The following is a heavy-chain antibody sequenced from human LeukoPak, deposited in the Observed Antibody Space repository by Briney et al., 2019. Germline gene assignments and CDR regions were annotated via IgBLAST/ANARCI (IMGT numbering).Heavy chain of an antibody. CDR2: ISDTGDAT. Sequence: GGSLRLYCAASGFSFSGYAMSWVRQAPGKGLEWVSSISDTGDATYYADSVKGRFTISRDNSKNTLYLQMNTLRAEDTAVYYCAKEGLVTTFGDPWGQGTLVTVSS. V-gene: IGHV3-23*01. CDR3: AKEGLVTTFGDP. CDR1: GFSFSGYA. J-gene: IGHJ5*02. D-gene: IGHD3-16*01.